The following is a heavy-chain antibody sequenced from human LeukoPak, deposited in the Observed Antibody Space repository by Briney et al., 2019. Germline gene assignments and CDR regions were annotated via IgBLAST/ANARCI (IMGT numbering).Heavy chain of an antibody. V-gene: IGHV4-59*01. J-gene: IGHJ2*01. D-gene: IGHD6-13*01. CDR3: ARVYYSNSYDYWYFDL. Sequence: SETLSLTCTVSGGSIRSYYWSWIRQPPGKRLEWIAYIYYSGSTNYNPSLKSRVTISVDTSKNQFSLKLSSVTAADTAVYYCARVYYSNSYDYWYFDLWGRGTLVTVSS. CDR1: GGSIRSYY. CDR2: IYYSGST.